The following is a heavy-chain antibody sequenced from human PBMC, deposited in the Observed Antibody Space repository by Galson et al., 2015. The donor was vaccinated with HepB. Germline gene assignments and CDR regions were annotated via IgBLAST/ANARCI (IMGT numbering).Heavy chain of an antibody. D-gene: IGHD6-19*01. CDR2: IYYALTT. J-gene: IGHJ4*02. CDR1: GGSVSSSDYF. Sequence: ETLSLTCTVSGGSVSSSDYFWGWVRQPPGKGLEWIGSIYYALTTYYNPSLKSRVTISMDTSKNHFSLTLTSVTAADTAVYYCANLAVAGTDWGQGTLVIFSS. V-gene: IGHV4-39*01. CDR3: ANLAVAGTD.